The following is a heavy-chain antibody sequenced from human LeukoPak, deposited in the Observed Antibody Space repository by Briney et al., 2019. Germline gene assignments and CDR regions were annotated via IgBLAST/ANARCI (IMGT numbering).Heavy chain of an antibody. Sequence: PSETLSLTCTVSGGSISGYYWSWIRQPPGRGLEWIGYIYYSGSTSYNPSLKSRVTISVDTSKNQFSLKLSSVTAADTAVYYCARYLSSGLDYWGQGTLVTVSP. CDR1: GGSISGYY. J-gene: IGHJ4*02. CDR2: IYYSGST. CDR3: ARYLSSGLDY. V-gene: IGHV4-59*01. D-gene: IGHD3-10*01.